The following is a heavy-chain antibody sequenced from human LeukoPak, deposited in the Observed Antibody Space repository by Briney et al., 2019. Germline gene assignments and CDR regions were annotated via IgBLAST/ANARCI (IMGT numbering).Heavy chain of an antibody. Sequence: SSETLSLTCTVSGGSISSYYWSWIRQPPGKGLEWVGHIYYLGSTNYNPSLKSRVTISIDTSKNYFSLKLNSVIAADTAVYYCARKTTVFDYWGQGTLVTVSS. J-gene: IGHJ4*02. CDR1: GGSISSYY. D-gene: IGHD4-17*01. CDR3: ARKTTVFDY. V-gene: IGHV4-59*01. CDR2: IYYLGST.